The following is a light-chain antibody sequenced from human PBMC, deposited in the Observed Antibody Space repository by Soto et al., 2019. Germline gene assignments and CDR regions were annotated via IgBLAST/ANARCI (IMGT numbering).Light chain of an antibody. CDR2: GNN. J-gene: IGLJ2*01. CDR1: SSNIGAGYD. Sequence: QSVLTQPPSVSGAPGQRVTISCTGRSSNIGAGYDVHWYQHLPGTAPKLLVHGNNDRPSGVPDRFSASKSDTSASLAITGLHVEDEADYYCQSFDSRLSGWVFGGGTKLTVL. V-gene: IGLV1-40*01. CDR3: QSFDSRLSGWV.